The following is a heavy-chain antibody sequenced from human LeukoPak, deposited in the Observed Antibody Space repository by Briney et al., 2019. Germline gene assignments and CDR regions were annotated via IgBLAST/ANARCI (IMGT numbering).Heavy chain of an antibody. Sequence: PGGSLRLSCAASGFTFSSYAMSWVRQAPGKGLEWVSAIRGSGGSTYYADSVKGRFTISRDNSKNTLYLQMNGLRAEDTAVYYCAKDLEDTAVGFDYWGQGTLVTVSS. J-gene: IGHJ4*02. CDR2: IRGSGGST. D-gene: IGHD5-18*01. CDR3: AKDLEDTAVGFDY. CDR1: GFTFSSYA. V-gene: IGHV3-23*01.